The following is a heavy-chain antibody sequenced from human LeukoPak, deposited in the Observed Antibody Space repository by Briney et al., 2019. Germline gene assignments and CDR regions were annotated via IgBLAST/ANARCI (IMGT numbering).Heavy chain of an antibody. Sequence: PGRSLRLSCAASGFTFSSYGMHWVRQAPGKGLEWVAVIWYDGSNKYYADSVKGRFTISRDNSKNTLYLQMSSLRAEDTAVYYCARDRIYHYFDYWGQGTLVTVSS. CDR3: ARDRIYHYFDY. V-gene: IGHV3-33*01. J-gene: IGHJ4*02. CDR2: IWYDGSNK. D-gene: IGHD5/OR15-5a*01. CDR1: GFTFSSYG.